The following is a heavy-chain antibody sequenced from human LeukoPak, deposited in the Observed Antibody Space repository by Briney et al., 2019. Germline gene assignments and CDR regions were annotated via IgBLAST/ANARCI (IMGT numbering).Heavy chain of an antibody. D-gene: IGHD6-6*01. J-gene: IGHJ4*02. CDR2: IYLNDDK. CDR1: GFSLSTSGVG. V-gene: IGHV2-5*01. CDR3: AHRPPSHSSYDY. Sequence: ESGPTLVKPTQTLTLTCTFSGFSLSTSGVGVGWIRQPPGKALEWLALIYLNDDKRYSPSLKTRLTITKDTSKNQVVLTMTNLDPVDTATYHCAHRPPSHSSYDYWGQATLVTVSS.